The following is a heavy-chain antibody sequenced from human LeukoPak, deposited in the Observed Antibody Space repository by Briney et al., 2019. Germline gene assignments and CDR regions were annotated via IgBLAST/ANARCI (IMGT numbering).Heavy chain of an antibody. J-gene: IGHJ4*02. CDR1: GFTFSSFE. CDR3: ARSSGSYRPFDS. CDR2: ISHTFDI. Sequence: GGSLRLSCAASGFTFSSFEMNWVRQAPGKGLEWISHISHTFDIKYADSVKGRFTISRDNAKNSQYPQMTSLRAEDTAVYYCARSSGSYRPFDSWGQGTLVTVSS. V-gene: IGHV3-48*03. D-gene: IGHD3-22*01.